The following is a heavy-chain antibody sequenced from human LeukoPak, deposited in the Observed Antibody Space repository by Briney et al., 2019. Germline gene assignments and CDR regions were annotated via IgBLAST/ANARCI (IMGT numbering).Heavy chain of an antibody. CDR1: GFTFGSFS. CDR3: ARGHYYDSSGLVKYYFDY. D-gene: IGHD3-22*01. Sequence: GGSLRLSCAASGFTFGSFSMSWVRQAPGKGLEWVSVISGSGETTFYADSVRGRFTISRDNAKNSLYLQMNSLRAEDTAVYYCARGHYYDSSGLVKYYFDYWGQGTLVTVSS. V-gene: IGHV3-23*01. J-gene: IGHJ4*02. CDR2: ISGSGETT.